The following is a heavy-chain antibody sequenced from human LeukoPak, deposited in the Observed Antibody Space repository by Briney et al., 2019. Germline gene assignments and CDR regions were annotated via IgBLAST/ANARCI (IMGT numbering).Heavy chain of an antibody. CDR1: GFTFSSYG. V-gene: IGHV3-30*02. J-gene: IGHJ4*02. Sequence: GGSLRLSCAASGFTFSSYGMHWVRQAPGKGLEWVAVIWYDGSNKYYADSVKGRFTISRDNSKNTLYLQMNSLRAEDTAVYYCAKIPAIAAAGVDYWGQGTLVTVSS. D-gene: IGHD6-13*01. CDR3: AKIPAIAAAGVDY. CDR2: IWYDGSNK.